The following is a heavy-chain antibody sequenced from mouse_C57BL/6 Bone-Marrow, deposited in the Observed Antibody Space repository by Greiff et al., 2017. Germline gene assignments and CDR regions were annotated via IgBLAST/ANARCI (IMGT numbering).Heavy chain of an antibody. V-gene: IGHV1-7*01. Sequence: VQLQQSGAELAKPGASVKLSCKASGYTFTSYWIHWVKQRPGQGLEWIGYINSSSGYTKYNQKFKDTATLTEDKSSSSTCMQLISLTYEDSAVNYCAREGLGYYGREYFDVWGTGTTVTVSS. CDR1: GYTFTSYW. CDR3: AREGLGYYGREYFDV. D-gene: IGHD2-3*01. CDR2: INSSSGYT. J-gene: IGHJ1*03.